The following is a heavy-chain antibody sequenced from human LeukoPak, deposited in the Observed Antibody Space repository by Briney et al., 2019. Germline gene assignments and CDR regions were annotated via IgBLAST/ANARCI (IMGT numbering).Heavy chain of an antibody. V-gene: IGHV3-21*01. Sequence: GGSLRPSCAASGFTFSSYSMNWVRQAPGKGLEWVSSISSSSSYIYYADSVKGRFTISRDNAKNSLYLQMNSLRAEDTAVYYCARGPIAARLNYWGQGTLVTVSS. CDR1: GFTFSSYS. J-gene: IGHJ4*02. CDR2: ISSSSSYI. CDR3: ARGPIAARLNY. D-gene: IGHD6-6*01.